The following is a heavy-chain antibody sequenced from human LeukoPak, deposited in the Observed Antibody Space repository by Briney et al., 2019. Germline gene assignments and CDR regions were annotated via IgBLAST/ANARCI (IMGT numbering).Heavy chain of an antibody. V-gene: IGHV4-34*01. CDR3: ARGCSGSLSGYYFDY. CDR2: INHSGRT. Sequence: EPSETLSLTCAVYGGSFRGYYWSWIRQPPGKGLEWIGEINHSGRTNYNPSLKSRVTTSVDTSKNQISLKLRSVTAADTAVYYCARGCSGSLSGYYFDYWGQGSLVTVSS. CDR1: GGSFRGYY. D-gene: IGHD1-26*01. J-gene: IGHJ4*02.